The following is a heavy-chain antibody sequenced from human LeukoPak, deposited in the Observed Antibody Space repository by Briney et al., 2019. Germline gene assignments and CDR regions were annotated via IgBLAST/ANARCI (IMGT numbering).Heavy chain of an antibody. V-gene: IGHV4-34*01. D-gene: IGHD3-22*01. CDR2: IHHSGST. J-gene: IGHJ4*02. Sequence: PSETLSLTCAVYGGSFSGYYWSWIRQPPGKGLEGIGEIHHSGSTNYNPSLKSRVTISVETSKHQFSLKLSSVTAADTAVYYCARGAYYYDSSGYYYGFAYWGQGTLVTVSS. CDR1: GGSFSGYY. CDR3: ARGAYYYDSSGYYYGFAY.